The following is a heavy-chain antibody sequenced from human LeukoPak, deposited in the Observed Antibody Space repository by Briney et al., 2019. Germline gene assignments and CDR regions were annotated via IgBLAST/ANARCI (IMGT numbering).Heavy chain of an antibody. CDR1: GFTFSSYA. V-gene: IGHV3-23*01. CDR2: ISGSGGST. CDR3: AKGFFPLEWLSIEHSDYFDY. J-gene: IGHJ4*02. D-gene: IGHD3-3*01. Sequence: GGSLRLSCAASGFTFSSYAMSWVRQAPGKGLEWVSAISGSGGSTYYADSVKGRFTISRDNSKNTLYLQMNSLRAEDTAVYYCAKGFFPLEWLSIEHSDYFDYWGQGTLVTVSS.